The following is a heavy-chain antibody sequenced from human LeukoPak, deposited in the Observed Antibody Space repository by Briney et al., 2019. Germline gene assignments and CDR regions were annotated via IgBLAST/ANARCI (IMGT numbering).Heavy chain of an antibody. D-gene: IGHD4-17*01. Sequence: PSETLSLTCTVSGGSISSYYWSWIRQPPGKGLEWIGYIYTSGSTNYNPSLKSRVTISVDTSKNQFSLKLSSVTAADTAVYYCARDLDYGEAAGDDYWGQGTLVTVSS. CDR2: IYTSGST. CDR1: GGSISSYY. CDR3: ARDLDYGEAAGDDY. J-gene: IGHJ4*02. V-gene: IGHV4-59*01.